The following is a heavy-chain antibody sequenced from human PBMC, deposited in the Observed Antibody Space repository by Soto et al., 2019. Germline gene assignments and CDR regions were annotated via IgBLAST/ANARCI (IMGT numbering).Heavy chain of an antibody. CDR3: ARGRGHLGELSFNHLDF. D-gene: IGHD3-16*02. V-gene: IGHV4-34*01. J-gene: IGHJ4*02. Sequence: SETLSLTCAVYGGSFNDYFWSWIRQPPGKGLEWIGEINHRGTTNYIPSLKRRVTISVDTSKNQFSLKLISVTAADTAVYFCARGRGHLGELSFNHLDFWGKGTPVTVSS. CDR1: GGSFNDYF. CDR2: INHRGTT.